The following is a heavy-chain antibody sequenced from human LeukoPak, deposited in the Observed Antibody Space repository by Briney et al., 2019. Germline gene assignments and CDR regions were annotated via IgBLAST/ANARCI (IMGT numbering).Heavy chain of an antibody. CDR3: STRSMNCGGDCYSSAEYFQH. CDR2: IKQDGSEK. CDR1: GFTFSSYW. V-gene: IGHV3-7*01. Sequence: PGGSLRLSCAASGFTFSSYWMSWVRQAPGKGLEWVANIKQDGSEKYYVDSVKGRFTISRDNAKNSLYLQMNSLRAEDTAVYYCSTRSMNCGGDCYSSAEYFQHWGQGTLVTVSS. D-gene: IGHD2-21*01. J-gene: IGHJ1*01.